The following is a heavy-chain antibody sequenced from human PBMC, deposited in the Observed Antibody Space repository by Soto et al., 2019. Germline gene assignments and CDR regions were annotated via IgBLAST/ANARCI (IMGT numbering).Heavy chain of an antibody. CDR3: ARDLPARVAGRRSKGWFDP. Sequence: SVKVSCKASGGTFSSYDITWVRQAPGQGLEWMGGIIPLFGTANYAQKFQVRVTITADMSTSTAYMELSSLRSEDTAVYYCARDLPARVAGRRSKGWFDPWGQGTLVTVSS. CDR2: IIPLFGTA. D-gene: IGHD6-6*01. V-gene: IGHV1-69*06. J-gene: IGHJ5*02. CDR1: GGTFSSYD.